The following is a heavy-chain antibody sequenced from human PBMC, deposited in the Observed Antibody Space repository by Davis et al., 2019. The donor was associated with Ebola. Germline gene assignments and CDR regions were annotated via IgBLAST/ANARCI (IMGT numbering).Heavy chain of an antibody. Sequence: MPSETLSLTCAVYGGSFSGYYWSWIRQPPGKGLEWIGEIYHSGSTNYNPSLKSRVTISVDKSKNQFSLKLSSVTAADTAVYYCARALWYYSGDYFDYWGQGTLVTVSS. J-gene: IGHJ4*02. CDR3: ARALWYYSGDYFDY. V-gene: IGHV4-34*01. CDR2: IYHSGST. D-gene: IGHD3-10*01. CDR1: GGSFSGYY.